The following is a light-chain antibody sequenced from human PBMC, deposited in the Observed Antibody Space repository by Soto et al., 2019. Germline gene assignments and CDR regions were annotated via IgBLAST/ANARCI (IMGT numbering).Light chain of an antibody. CDR1: QDMRCS. Sequence: DIQSTQSPSFLSASVGDRLAITCLASQDMRCSLAWYQQKPGKAPNLLIYTVSTLQSGVPSRFSGSRSGTEFTLTISSLQPEDFATYYCQQFNSSPFTFGGGTKVEI. CDR2: TVS. CDR3: QQFNSSPFT. J-gene: IGKJ4*01. V-gene: IGKV1-9*01.